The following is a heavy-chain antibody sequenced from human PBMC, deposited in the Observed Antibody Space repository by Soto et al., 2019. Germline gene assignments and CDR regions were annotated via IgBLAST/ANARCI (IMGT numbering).Heavy chain of an antibody. CDR2: ISSSTSHT. CDR1: GFTFSDYY. V-gene: IGHV3-11*05. D-gene: IGHD6-13*01. J-gene: IGHJ4*02. CDR3: ARGRGAAADYFDF. Sequence: QVPLVESGGGLVKPGGSLRLSCAGSGFTFSDYYMTWIRQAPGKGLEWVSYISSSTSHTNYADSVKGRFTISRDNAKNSPFLQMNSLRAEDTAVYYCARGRGAAADYFDFWGQGTLVTVSS.